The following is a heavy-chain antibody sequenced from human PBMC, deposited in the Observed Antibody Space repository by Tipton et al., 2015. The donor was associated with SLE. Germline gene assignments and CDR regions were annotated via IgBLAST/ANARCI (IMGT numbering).Heavy chain of an antibody. V-gene: IGHV4-61*02. D-gene: IGHD1-26*01. CDR2: IYTRGST. CDR1: GASISSGSYH. J-gene: IGHJ4*02. Sequence: LRLSCTVSGASISSGSYHWSWIRQPAGKGLEWIGRIYTRGSTNYHPSLMNRVTVSVDTSKNQLSLKRSSATAADTAMYYCAREKISGSYYGYIEYWGPGTLVTVSS. CDR3: AREKISGSYYGYIEY.